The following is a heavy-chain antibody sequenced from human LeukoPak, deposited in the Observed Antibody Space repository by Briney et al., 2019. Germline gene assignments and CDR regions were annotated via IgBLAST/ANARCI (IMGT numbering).Heavy chain of an antibody. D-gene: IGHD2-2*02. CDR2: ISWDGGST. Sequence: PGGSLRLSCAASGFTFDDYAMRWVRHAPGKGLEWVSLISWDGGSTYYADSVKGRFTISRDNSKNSLYLQMNSLRAEDTALYYCAKDSCSSTSCYTDYWGQGTLVTVSS. V-gene: IGHV3-43D*03. J-gene: IGHJ4*02. CDR1: GFTFDDYA. CDR3: AKDSCSSTSCYTDY.